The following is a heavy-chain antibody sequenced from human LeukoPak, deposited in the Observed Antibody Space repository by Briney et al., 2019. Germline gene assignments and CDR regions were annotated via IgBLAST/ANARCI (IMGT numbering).Heavy chain of an antibody. J-gene: IGHJ4*02. CDR2: ISGSGGST. Sequence: GGSLRLSCAASGFTFSSYAMSWVRQAPGKGLEWVSAISGSGGSTYYTDSVKGRFTISRDNSKNTLYLQMNSLRAEDTAVYYCAKEGPKSPGYHSFRLARITDYWGQGTLVTVSS. D-gene: IGHD3-22*01. V-gene: IGHV3-23*01. CDR3: AKEGPKSPGYHSFRLARITDY. CDR1: GFTFSSYA.